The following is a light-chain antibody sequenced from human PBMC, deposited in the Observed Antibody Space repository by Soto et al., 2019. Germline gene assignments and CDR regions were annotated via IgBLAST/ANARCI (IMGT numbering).Light chain of an antibody. CDR2: AAS. CDR1: QGISSY. J-gene: IGKJ5*01. Sequence: AIRMTQSPSSLSASTGDRVTITCRPSQGISSYLAWYQKKPGKAPKLLIYAASTLQSGVPSRLSGSGSGTDFTLTISCLQSEDFATYYCQQYYSYPMITFGQGTRLEIK. V-gene: IGKV1-8*01. CDR3: QQYYSYPMIT.